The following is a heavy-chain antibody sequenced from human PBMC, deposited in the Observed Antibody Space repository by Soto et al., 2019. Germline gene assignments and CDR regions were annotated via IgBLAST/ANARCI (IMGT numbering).Heavy chain of an antibody. D-gene: IGHD2-8*01. J-gene: IGHJ4*02. CDR1: GGSISSYY. Sequence: SSETLSLTCTVSGGSISSYYWSWIRQPPGKGLEWIGYIYYSGSTNYNPSLKSRVTISVDTSKNQFSLKLSSVTAADTAVYYCARQPPRHAGDWGQGTLVTVSS. CDR3: ARQPPRHAGD. CDR2: IYYSGST. V-gene: IGHV4-59*08.